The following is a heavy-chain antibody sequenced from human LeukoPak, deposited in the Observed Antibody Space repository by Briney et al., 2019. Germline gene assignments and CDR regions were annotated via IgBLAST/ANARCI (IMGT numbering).Heavy chain of an antibody. J-gene: IGHJ4*02. CDR1: GFTFSSYA. CDR3: AKDEERRAAAGLFDY. D-gene: IGHD6-13*01. V-gene: IGHV3-23*01. CDR2: ISGSGGST. Sequence: GGSLRLSCAASGFTFSSYAMSWVRQAPGKGLEWVSAISGSGGSTYYADSVKGRFTISRDNYKNTLYLQMNSLRAEDTVVYYCAKDEERRAAAGLFDYWGQGTLVTVSS.